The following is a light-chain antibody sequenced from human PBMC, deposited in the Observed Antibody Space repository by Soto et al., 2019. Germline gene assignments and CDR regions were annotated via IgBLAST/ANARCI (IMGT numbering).Light chain of an antibody. V-gene: IGLV3-21*04. Sequence: SYELTQPPSVSVAPGKTARITCGGNNIGSESVHWYQQKPGQAPVLVIYYDSDRPSGIPERFSGSNSGNTATLTISRVEAGDEADYYCQVWDSSSDPEVFGGGTKVTVL. CDR2: YDS. CDR3: QVWDSSSDPEV. CDR1: NIGSES. J-gene: IGLJ2*01.